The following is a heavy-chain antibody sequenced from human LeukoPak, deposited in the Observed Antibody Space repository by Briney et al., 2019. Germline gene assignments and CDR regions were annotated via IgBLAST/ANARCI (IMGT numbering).Heavy chain of an antibody. CDR2: IYHSGST. CDR1: GYSISSGYY. V-gene: IGHV4-38-2*02. D-gene: IGHD2-15*01. J-gene: IGHJ5*02. Sequence: TSETLSLTCTVSGYSISSGYYWGWIRQPPGQGLEWIGSIYHSGSTYYNPSLKSRVTISVDTSKNQFSLKLSSVTAADTAVYYCARVELYCSGGSCYSGYDWFDPWGQGTLVTVSS. CDR3: ARVELYCSGGSCYSGYDWFDP.